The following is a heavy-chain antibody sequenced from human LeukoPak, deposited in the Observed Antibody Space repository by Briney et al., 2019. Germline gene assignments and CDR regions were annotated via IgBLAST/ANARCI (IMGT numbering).Heavy chain of an antibody. CDR2: IIPIFGTA. Sequence: ASVKVSCKASGGTFSSYAISWVRQAPGQGLEWMGGIIPIFGTANYAQKFQGRVTITADESTGTAYMELSSLRSEDTAVYYCARDQEFTIFGVVNYYGMDVWGQGTTVTVSS. CDR3: ARDQEFTIFGVVNYYGMDV. CDR1: GGTFSSYA. V-gene: IGHV1-69*13. D-gene: IGHD3-3*01. J-gene: IGHJ6*02.